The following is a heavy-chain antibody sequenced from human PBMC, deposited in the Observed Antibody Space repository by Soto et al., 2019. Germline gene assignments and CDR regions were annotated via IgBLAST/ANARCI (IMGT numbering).Heavy chain of an antibody. D-gene: IGHD2-21*01. CDR1: GYPFTSSG. V-gene: IGHV1-18*04. CDR3: ATDPYCGSAPGCSALDA. Sequence: QVHLVQSGGEVKKPGASVKVSCKASGYPFTSSGFSWVRQAPGQGLEWMGWISAYNGNTLYAQKFKGRVTMTTDTSTSTVYMELGSLRSDDTAVYYCATDPYCGSAPGCSALDAWGQGTTVTVSS. CDR2: ISAYNGNT. J-gene: IGHJ6*02.